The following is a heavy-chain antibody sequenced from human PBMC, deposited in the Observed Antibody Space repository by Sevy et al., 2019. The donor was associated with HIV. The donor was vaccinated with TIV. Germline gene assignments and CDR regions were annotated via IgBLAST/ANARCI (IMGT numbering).Heavy chain of an antibody. D-gene: IGHD2-2*01. CDR1: GFTFSSYW. CDR2: IKQDGSEK. CDR3: ARDDRYCSSTSCYGEVPNYCYGMDV. Sequence: GGSLRLSCAASGFTFSSYWMSWVRQAPGKGLEWVANIKQDGSEKYYVDSVKGRFTISRDNAKNSLYLQMNSLRAEDKAVCYCARDDRYCSSTSCYGEVPNYCYGMDVWGQGTTVTVSS. J-gene: IGHJ6*02. V-gene: IGHV3-7*01.